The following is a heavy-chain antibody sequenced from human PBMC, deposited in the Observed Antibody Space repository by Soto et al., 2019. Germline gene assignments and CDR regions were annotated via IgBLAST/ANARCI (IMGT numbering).Heavy chain of an antibody. Sequence: QVQLVQSGAEVKKPGSSVKVSCKASGGTFSSYAISWVRQAPGQGLEWMGGIIPIFGTANYAQKFQGRVTXXAXESXSKAYMELSSLRSEDTAVYYCARELGPDYSNWFDPWGQGTLVTVSS. CDR1: GGTFSSYA. V-gene: IGHV1-69*12. CDR2: IIPIFGTA. D-gene: IGHD4-4*01. CDR3: ARELGPDYSNWFDP. J-gene: IGHJ5*02.